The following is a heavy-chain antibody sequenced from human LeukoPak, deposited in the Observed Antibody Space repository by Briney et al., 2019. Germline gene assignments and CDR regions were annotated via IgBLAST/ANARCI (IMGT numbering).Heavy chain of an antibody. CDR1: GFTFSSYD. D-gene: IGHD3-22*01. V-gene: IGHV3-13*01. J-gene: IGHJ3*01. Sequence: GGSLRLSCAASGFTFSSYDMHWVRQATGKGLELVSAIGTAGDTYYPGSVKGRFTISRENAKNSLYLQMNSQRAGDTVVYYCSAGEGYYDSSDYYSAWAFNVWGQGTMVTVSS. CDR3: SAGEGYYDSSDYYSAWAFNV. CDR2: IGTAGDT.